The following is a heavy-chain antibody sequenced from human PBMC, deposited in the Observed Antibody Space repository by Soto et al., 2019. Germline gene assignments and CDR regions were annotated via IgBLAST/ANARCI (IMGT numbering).Heavy chain of an antibody. D-gene: IGHD4-17*01. CDR1: GGSVSIGDYL. CDR2: IHDSGNT. CDR3: ARARGGDSGDYASLFDR. J-gene: IGHJ5*02. Sequence: VQLQESGPGLVTPSQTLSLTCTVFGGSVSIGDYLWSWIRQRPGKGLEWIGYIHDSGNTYYNPSLKSRVTISLDTSKNQFSLKVTSMTAAAAAVYFCARARGGDSGDYASLFDRWGQGNLVTVSS. V-gene: IGHV4-30-4*01.